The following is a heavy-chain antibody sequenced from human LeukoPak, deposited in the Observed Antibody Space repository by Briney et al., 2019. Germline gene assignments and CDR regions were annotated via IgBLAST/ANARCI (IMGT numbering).Heavy chain of an antibody. J-gene: IGHJ4*02. CDR2: IGNSSSTI. CDR1: GFTFSSYG. D-gene: IGHD4-23*01. CDR3: ARHDYGGNSGDY. V-gene: IGHV3-48*02. Sequence: PGGSLRLSCAASGFTFSSYGMNWVRQAPGKGLEWVSYIGNSSSTIYYADSVKGRFTISRDNDKNSLYLQMNSLRDEDTAVYYCARHDYGGNSGDYWGQGTLVTVSS.